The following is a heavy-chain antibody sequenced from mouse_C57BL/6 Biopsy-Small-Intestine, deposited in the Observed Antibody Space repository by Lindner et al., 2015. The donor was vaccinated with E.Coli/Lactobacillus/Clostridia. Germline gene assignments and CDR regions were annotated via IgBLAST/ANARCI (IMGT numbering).Heavy chain of an antibody. D-gene: IGHD1-1*01. CDR2: INPNYGTI. J-gene: IGHJ2*01. V-gene: IGHV1-39*01. CDR1: GFPFTDYN. CDR3: ARWGFISTVVASWFAY. Sequence: VQLQESGPELVKPGASVKISCKASGFPFTDYNMNWVKQSNGESLEWIGVINPNYGTINYSQKFKDKATLTVDQSSSAAYMQLNSLTSEDSAVYYCARWGFISTVVASWFAYWGQGTTLTVSS.